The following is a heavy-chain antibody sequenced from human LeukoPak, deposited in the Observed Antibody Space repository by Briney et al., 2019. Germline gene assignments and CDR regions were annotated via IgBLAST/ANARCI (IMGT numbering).Heavy chain of an antibody. J-gene: IGHJ6*04. CDR1: GFTFSSYE. V-gene: IGHV3-48*03. D-gene: IGHD2-15*01. Sequence: GGSLRLSCAASGFTFSSYEMNWVRQAPGKGLEWVSYISSSGSTIYYADSVKGRFTISRDNAKNSLYLQMNSLRAEDTAVYYCARRYCSGGSCYSSYYYYGMDVWGKGTTVTVSS. CDR3: ARRYCSGGSCYSSYYYYGMDV. CDR2: ISSSGSTI.